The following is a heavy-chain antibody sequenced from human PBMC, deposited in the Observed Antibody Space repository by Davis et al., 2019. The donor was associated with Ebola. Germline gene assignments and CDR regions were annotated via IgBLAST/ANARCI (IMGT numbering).Heavy chain of an antibody. Sequence: MPSETLSLTCAVYGGSFSGYSWSWIRQPPGKGLEWIGEINHSGSTNYNPSLKSRVTISVDKSKNQFSLKLSSVTAADTAVYYCARGLNSSWLRYWGQGTLVTVSS. CDR2: INHSGST. CDR1: GGSFSGYS. V-gene: IGHV4-34*01. D-gene: IGHD6-13*01. J-gene: IGHJ4*02. CDR3: ARGLNSSWLRY.